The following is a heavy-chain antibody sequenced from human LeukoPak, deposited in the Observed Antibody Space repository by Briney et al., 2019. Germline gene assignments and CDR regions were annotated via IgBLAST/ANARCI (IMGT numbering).Heavy chain of an antibody. Sequence: GASVNVSCKASGYTFTSYGISWVRQAPGQGLEWMGWISAYNGNTNYAQKLQGRVTMTTDTSTSTAYMELRSLRSDDTAVYYCARDRVSDYITMVRGVIQGGDGLTDYWGQGTLVTVSS. J-gene: IGHJ4*02. CDR1: GYTFTSYG. CDR2: ISAYNGNT. CDR3: ARDRVSDYITMVRGVIQGGDGLTDY. V-gene: IGHV1-18*01. D-gene: IGHD3-10*01.